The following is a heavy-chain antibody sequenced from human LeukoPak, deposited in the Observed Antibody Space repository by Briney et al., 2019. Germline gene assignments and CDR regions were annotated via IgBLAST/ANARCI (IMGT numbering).Heavy chain of an antibody. V-gene: IGHV3-21*01. CDR1: GFTFSSYS. Sequence: GGSLRLYCAASGFTFSSYSMNWVRQAPGKGLEWVSSISSSSSYIYYADSVKGRFTISRDNAKNSLYLQMNSLRAEDTAVYYCASAYYYDSSGYPNAFDIWGQGTMVTVSS. CDR3: ASAYYYDSSGYPNAFDI. D-gene: IGHD3-22*01. CDR2: ISSSSSYI. J-gene: IGHJ3*02.